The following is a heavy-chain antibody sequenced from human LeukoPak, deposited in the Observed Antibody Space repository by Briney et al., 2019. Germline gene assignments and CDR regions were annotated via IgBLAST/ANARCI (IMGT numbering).Heavy chain of an antibody. CDR2: IYPGDSDT. D-gene: IGHD6-25*01. J-gene: IGHJ5*02. Sequence: GESLKISCKGSGYSFTSYWIGWVRQMPGKGLEWMGIIYPGDSDTRYSPSFQGQVTISADKSISTAYLQLSSLKAADTAMYYCARRRYSSGSGVEFDPWGQGTLVTVSS. CDR1: GYSFTSYW. V-gene: IGHV5-51*01. CDR3: ARRRYSSGSGVEFDP.